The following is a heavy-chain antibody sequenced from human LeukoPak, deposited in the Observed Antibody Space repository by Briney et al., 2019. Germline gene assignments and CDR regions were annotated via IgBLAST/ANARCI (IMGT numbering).Heavy chain of an antibody. CDR2: IKQDGSQK. Sequence: GGSLRLSCAASGFTFSSYWMSWVRQAPGKGLEWVANIKQDGSQKYYVDSVKGRFSISRDNAKNSLYLQMNSLRAEDTAVYYCARDRAWNYFDYWGQGTLVTVSS. V-gene: IGHV3-7*01. CDR1: GFTFSSYW. CDR3: ARDRAWNYFDY. J-gene: IGHJ4*02. D-gene: IGHD3-3*01.